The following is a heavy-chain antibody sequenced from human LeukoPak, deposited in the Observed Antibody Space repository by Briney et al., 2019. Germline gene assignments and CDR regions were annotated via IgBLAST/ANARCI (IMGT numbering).Heavy chain of an antibody. Sequence: GGSLRLSCAASGFTFSSYWMHWVRQASVKGLAWVSHINSDGSSTNYADSVKGRFTISRDNAKNTLYLQMNSLRAEDTAVYYCARTGIAARPTVWFDPWGQGTLVTVSS. CDR2: INSDGSST. V-gene: IGHV3-74*01. D-gene: IGHD6-6*01. CDR3: ARTGIAARPTVWFDP. J-gene: IGHJ5*02. CDR1: GFTFSSYW.